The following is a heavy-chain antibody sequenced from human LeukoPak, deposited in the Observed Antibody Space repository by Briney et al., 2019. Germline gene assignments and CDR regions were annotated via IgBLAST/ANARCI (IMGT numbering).Heavy chain of an antibody. CDR3: ASRPADTTWYGVFDY. Sequence: SETLSLTCSVSGGSINSHYRSWIRQPPGKRLEWIGYIFNTGNTSYNPSLASRVTMSVDTSRAQIFLRLSPVTAADTAIYYCASRPADTTWYGVFDYWSQGTLVTVSS. CDR2: IFNTGNT. V-gene: IGHV4-59*11. J-gene: IGHJ4*02. CDR1: GGSINSHY. D-gene: IGHD3-10*01.